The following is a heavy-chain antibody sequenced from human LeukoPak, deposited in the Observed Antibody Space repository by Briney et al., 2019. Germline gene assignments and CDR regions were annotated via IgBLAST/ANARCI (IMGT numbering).Heavy chain of an antibody. D-gene: IGHD3-9*01. V-gene: IGHV3-15*01. CDR1: GFTFSNAG. Sequence: PGGSLRLSCVASGFTFSNAGMSWVRQAPGKGLEWVGRIKSKTDGGTTDYAAPVKGRFTISRDDSKNTLYMQMNSLKTEDTAVYYCTTDLKVDYDILTGYYLNDYWGQGTLVTVSS. J-gene: IGHJ4*02. CDR3: TTDLKVDYDILTGYYLNDY. CDR2: IKSKTDGGTT.